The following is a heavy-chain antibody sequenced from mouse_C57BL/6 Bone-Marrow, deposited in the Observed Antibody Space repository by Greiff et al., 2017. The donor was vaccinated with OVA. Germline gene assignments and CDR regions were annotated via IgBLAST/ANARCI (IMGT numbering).Heavy chain of an antibody. V-gene: IGHV1-55*01. CDR3: ARRGYYGSSPYWGFDV. CDR1: GYTFTSYW. D-gene: IGHD1-1*01. Sequence: VQLQQPGAELVKPGASVKMSCKASGYTFTSYWITWVKQRPGQGLEWIGDIYPGSGSTNYNEKFKSKATLTVDTSSSTAYMQLSSLTSEDSAVYDCARRGYYGSSPYWGFDVWGTGTTVTVSS. J-gene: IGHJ1*03. CDR2: IYPGSGST.